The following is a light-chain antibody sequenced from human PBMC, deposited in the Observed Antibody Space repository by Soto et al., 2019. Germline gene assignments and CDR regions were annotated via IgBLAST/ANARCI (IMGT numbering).Light chain of an antibody. J-gene: IGKJ3*01. CDR3: QKIYITLR. CDR1: QSISSY. V-gene: IGKV1-39*01. CDR2: AAS. Sequence: DIQMTQSPSSLSASVGDRVTITCRASQSISSYLNCYQQKPGKAPKLLIYAASSLQSGVPSRFSGSGSGTDFTLTISSLKPEDFTTYYGQKIYITLRFSPRNKVDIK.